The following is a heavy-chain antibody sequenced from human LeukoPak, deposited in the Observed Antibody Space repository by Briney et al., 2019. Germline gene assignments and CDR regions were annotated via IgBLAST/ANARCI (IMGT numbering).Heavy chain of an antibody. CDR3: ARGYCSSGSCYKDYYYGMDV. Sequence: GGSLRLSCAASGFTFSSYSMNWVRQAPGKGLEWVSSISSSSSYIYYADSVKGRFTISRDNAKNSLYLQMNSLRAEDTAVYYCARGYCSSGSCYKDYYYGMDVWGQGTTVTVSS. D-gene: IGHD2-15*01. J-gene: IGHJ6*02. CDR1: GFTFSSYS. CDR2: ISSSSSYI. V-gene: IGHV3-21*01.